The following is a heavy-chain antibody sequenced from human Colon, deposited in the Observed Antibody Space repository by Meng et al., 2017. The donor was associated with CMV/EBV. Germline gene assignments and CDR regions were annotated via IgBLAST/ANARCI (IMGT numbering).Heavy chain of an antibody. CDR3: AKGQNNTGFHPSPYGLDV. Sequence: GESLKISCAASGFTFGTSVMAWVRLAPEKGLQWLSAISASGGKTYNAQSVKGRFTISRDNSRNLLYLQMTSLRAEDTAVYYCAKGQNNTGFHPSPYGLDVWGPGTAVTVSS. CDR2: ISASGGKT. V-gene: IGHV3-23*01. CDR1: GFTFGTSV. D-gene: IGHD2-8*02. J-gene: IGHJ6*02.